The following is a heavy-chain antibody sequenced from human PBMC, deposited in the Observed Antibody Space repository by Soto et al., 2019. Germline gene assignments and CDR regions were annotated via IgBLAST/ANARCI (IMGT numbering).Heavy chain of an antibody. Sequence: ETLSLTCTVSGGSVSSGRYYWSWIRQPPGKGLEWIGYIYYSGSTKYNPSLKSRVTISVDTSKNQFSLKLRSMTAADTAVYYCARSGSGSGWLGGQGTLVTVSS. CDR3: ARSGSGSGWL. D-gene: IGHD6-19*01. CDR2: IYYSGST. V-gene: IGHV4-61*01. CDR1: GGSVSSGRYY. J-gene: IGHJ4*02.